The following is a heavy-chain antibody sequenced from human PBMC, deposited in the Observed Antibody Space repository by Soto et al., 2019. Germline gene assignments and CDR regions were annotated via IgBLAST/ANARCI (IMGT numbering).Heavy chain of an antibody. J-gene: IGHJ4*02. CDR1: GFTFSSYA. CDR2: ISYDGSNK. CDR3: ATNLKNSGYYGY. Sequence: GGSLRLSCAASGFTFSSYAMHWVRQAPGKGLEWVAVISYDGSNKYYADSVKGRFTISRDNSKNTLYLQMNSLRAEDTAVYYCATNLKNSGYYGYWGQGTLVTVSS. D-gene: IGHD3-22*01. V-gene: IGHV3-30-3*01.